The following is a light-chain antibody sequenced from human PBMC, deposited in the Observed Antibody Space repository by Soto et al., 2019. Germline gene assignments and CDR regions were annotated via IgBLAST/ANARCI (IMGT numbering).Light chain of an antibody. Sequence: EIVLTQSPGTLSLSPGERVTLSCRASQSLPTKALAWYQQKPGQTPRLLIYGASTRDTAIPDRFNGSGSGTDFTLTISRVEPEDFAVYYCQQCGSLPGTFGQGTKVESK. CDR1: QSLPTKA. J-gene: IGKJ1*01. CDR3: QQCGSLPGT. CDR2: GAS. V-gene: IGKV3-20*01.